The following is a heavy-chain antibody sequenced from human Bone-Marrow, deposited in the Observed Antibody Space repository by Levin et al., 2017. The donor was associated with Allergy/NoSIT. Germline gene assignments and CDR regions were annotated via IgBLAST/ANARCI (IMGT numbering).Heavy chain of an antibody. Sequence: GGSLRLSCSASGFTFSSYAMHWVRQAPGKGLEYVSAISSNGGSTYYADSVKGRFTISRDNSKNTLYLQMSSLRAEDTAVYYCVKEGSSLHRIAAAGNSPYYFDYWGQGTLVTVSS. CDR3: VKEGSSLHRIAAAGNSPYYFDY. D-gene: IGHD6-13*01. CDR1: GFTFSSYA. J-gene: IGHJ4*02. CDR2: ISSNGGST. V-gene: IGHV3-64D*06.